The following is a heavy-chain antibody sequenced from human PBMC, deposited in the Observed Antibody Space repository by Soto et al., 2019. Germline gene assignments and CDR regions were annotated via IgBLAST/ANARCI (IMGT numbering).Heavy chain of an antibody. J-gene: IGHJ6*02. D-gene: IGHD3-22*01. V-gene: IGHV3-9*01. Sequence: GGSLRLSCAASGFTFDDYTMHWVRQAPGKGLEWVSGISWNSGSICYADSVKGRFTISRDNAKNSLYLQMNRLRAEDTELYFCAKDALPNSYYYDSSGYYFYYYYGMDYWGQGTPVTVSS. CDR1: GFTFDDYT. CDR2: ISWNSGSI. CDR3: AKDALPNSYYYDSSGYYFYYYYGMDY.